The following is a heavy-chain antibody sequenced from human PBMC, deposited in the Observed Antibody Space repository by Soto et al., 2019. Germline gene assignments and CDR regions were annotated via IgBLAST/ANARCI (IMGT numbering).Heavy chain of an antibody. CDR2: ISWNSGSI. Sequence: GGSLRLSCAASGFTFEDYAMHWVRQAPGKGLEWVSGISWNSGSIGYADSVKGRFTISRDNAKNSLYLQMNSLRAEDTALYYCAKVPRSLRAFDIWGQGTMVTVSS. D-gene: IGHD2-15*01. V-gene: IGHV3-9*01. CDR1: GFTFEDYA. CDR3: AKVPRSLRAFDI. J-gene: IGHJ3*02.